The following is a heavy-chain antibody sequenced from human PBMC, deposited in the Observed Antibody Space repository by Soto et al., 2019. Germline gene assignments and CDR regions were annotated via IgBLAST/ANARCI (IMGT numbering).Heavy chain of an antibody. CDR2: IYYSGST. D-gene: IGHD6-13*01. Sequence: SETLSLTCTVSGGSISSNSYSWGWIRQPPGKGLEWIGSIYYSGSTYYNPSLKSRVTISVDTSKNQFSLKLSSVTAADTAVYYCARAGRAAGYSSSWYYVGWFDYWGQGTLVTVSS. CDR3: ARAGRAAGYSSSWYYVGWFDY. CDR1: GGSISSNSYS. V-gene: IGHV4-39*01. J-gene: IGHJ4*02.